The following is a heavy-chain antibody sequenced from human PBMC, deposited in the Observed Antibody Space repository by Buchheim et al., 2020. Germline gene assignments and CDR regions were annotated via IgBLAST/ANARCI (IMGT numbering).Heavy chain of an antibody. CDR3: AKLMRGPWNFDL. V-gene: IGHV3-7*01. CDR2: INQDGGEK. Sequence: EVQLVESGGGLVQPGGSLRLSCVASGFTFSSSWMSWVRQVPGKGLEWVANINQDGGEKSYVTSVKGRLTISRDTGKTSVYLQLSSLRVEDTAVYYCAKLMRGPWNFDLWGRGTL. J-gene: IGHJ2*01. CDR1: GFTFSSSW. D-gene: IGHD2-8*01.